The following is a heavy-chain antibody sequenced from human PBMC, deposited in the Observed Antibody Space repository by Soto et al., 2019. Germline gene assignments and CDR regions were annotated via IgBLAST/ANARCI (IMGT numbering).Heavy chain of an antibody. CDR2: IYYTGTT. Sequence: SETLSLTCSVSGGSISSYYWSWIRQPPGKGLEWIGYIYYTGTTSYNPSLKSRVTISVDKSRNQSSLKLTSVTAADTAVYYCARGPNYDFWSGYFRGWGQGTLVTVSS. D-gene: IGHD3-3*01. V-gene: IGHV4-59*01. J-gene: IGHJ4*02. CDR1: GGSISSYY. CDR3: ARGPNYDFWSGYFRG.